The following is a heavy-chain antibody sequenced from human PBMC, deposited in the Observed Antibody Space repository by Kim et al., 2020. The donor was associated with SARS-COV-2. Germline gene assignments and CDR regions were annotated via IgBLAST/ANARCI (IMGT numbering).Heavy chain of an antibody. CDR2: IYTSGST. J-gene: IGHJ6*02. D-gene: IGHD3-16*01. CDR3: ARETVGDLFTYYYYYGMDV. CDR1: GGSISSGSYY. V-gene: IGHV4-61*02. Sequence: SETLSLTCTVSGGSISSGSYYWSWIRQPAGKGLEWIGRIYTSGSTNYNPSLKSRVTISVDTSKNQFSLKLSSVTAADTAVYYCARETVGDLFTYYYYYGMDVWGQGTTVTVSS.